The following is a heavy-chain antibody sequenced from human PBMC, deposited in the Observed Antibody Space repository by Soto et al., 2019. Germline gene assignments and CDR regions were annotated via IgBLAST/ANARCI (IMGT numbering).Heavy chain of an antibody. CDR1: GFAFSTYS. CDR3: ATARYDSSGYYGSAHF. CDR2: LSSGSHHI. D-gene: IGHD3-22*01. Sequence: DVLLVESGGGLVKPGGSLRVSCAASGFAFSTYSMSWVRQAPGKGLEWVSSLSSGSHHIYYADSVQGRFAISRDNAKNSLYLQMNSLRDEDTAVYYCATARYDSSGYYGSAHFWGQGALVPVSS. J-gene: IGHJ4*02. V-gene: IGHV3-21*02.